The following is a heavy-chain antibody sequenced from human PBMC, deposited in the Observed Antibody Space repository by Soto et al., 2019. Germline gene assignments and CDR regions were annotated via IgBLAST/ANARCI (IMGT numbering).Heavy chain of an antibody. CDR3: AKDGAGTTYYRYGMDV. V-gene: IGHV3-23*01. D-gene: IGHD1-1*01. CDR1: VFTFSSYA. CDR2: ISGSGGST. Sequence: GGSLRLSCAASVFTFSSYAMSWVRQAPGKGLEWVSAISGSGGSTYYGDSVEGRFTISGENSENTLYLQMNSLRAEYTAVYYCAKDGAGTTYYRYGMDVWGQGTTVTVSS. J-gene: IGHJ6*02.